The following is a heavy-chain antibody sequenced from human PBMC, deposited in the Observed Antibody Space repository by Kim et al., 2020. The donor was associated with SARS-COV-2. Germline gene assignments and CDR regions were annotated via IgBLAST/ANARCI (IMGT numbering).Heavy chain of an antibody. CDR1: GFTFNTHG. CDR2: VSDDGSNK. D-gene: IGHD2-21*01. CDR3: ARQSKYSHESAGYHCDY. J-gene: IGHJ4*02. V-gene: IGHV3-30*03. Sequence: GGSLRLSCTGSGFTFNTHGIHWVRRAPGKGLEWVAVVSDDGSNKYFADFVQGRFTISRDKSKSTVVLQLNSLRPEDTAVYYCARQSKYSHESAGYHCDYWGQGTLVTVSS.